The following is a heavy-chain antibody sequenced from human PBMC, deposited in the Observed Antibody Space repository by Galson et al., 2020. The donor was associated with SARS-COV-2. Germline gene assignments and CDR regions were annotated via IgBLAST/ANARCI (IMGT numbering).Heavy chain of an antibody. CDR2: LDWDADK. CDR3: ARILYSYGYDY. CDR1: GFSLSTSGMC. J-gene: IGHJ4*02. D-gene: IGHD5-18*01. Sequence: SGPTLVQPKQTLTLTCTFSGFSLSTSGMCVSWIRQPPGQALEWLAPLDWDADKYNSTSLKTRLTISKDTSKHQVVLTMANMDPVDTPTYYCARILYSYGYDYWGQGTLVTVSS. V-gene: IGHV2-70*01.